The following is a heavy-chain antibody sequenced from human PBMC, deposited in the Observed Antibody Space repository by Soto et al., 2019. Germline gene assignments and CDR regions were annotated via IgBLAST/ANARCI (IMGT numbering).Heavy chain of an antibody. J-gene: IGHJ6*02. D-gene: IGHD1-26*01. V-gene: IGHV3-30-3*01. CDR3: ARDRGPSVGASRTYYYYYGMDV. CDR1: GFTFSSYA. Sequence: VQLVESGGGVVQPGRSLRLSCAASGFTFSSYAMHWVRQAPGKGLEWVAVISYDGSNKYYADSVKGRFTISRDNSKNTLYLQMNSLRAEDTAVYYCARDRGPSVGASRTYYYYYGMDVWGQGTTVTVSS. CDR2: ISYDGSNK.